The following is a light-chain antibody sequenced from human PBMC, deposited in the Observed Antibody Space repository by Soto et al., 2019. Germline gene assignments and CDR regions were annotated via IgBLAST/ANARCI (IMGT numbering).Light chain of an antibody. CDR2: YDD. V-gene: IGLV1-36*01. Sequence: QLVLTQPPSVSEAPRQRVTISCSGSSSNIGNNAVNWYQQLPGKAPKLLIYYDDLLPSGVSDRFSGSKSGTSASLAISGLQSEDEADYYCAAWDDSLNGVVFGGGTKLT. J-gene: IGLJ2*01. CDR3: AAWDDSLNGVV. CDR1: SSNIGNNA.